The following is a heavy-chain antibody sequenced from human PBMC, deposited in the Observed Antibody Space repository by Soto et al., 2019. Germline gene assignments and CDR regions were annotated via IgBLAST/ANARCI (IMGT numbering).Heavy chain of an antibody. D-gene: IGHD3-16*01. CDR2: ISYDGSNK. Sequence: QAGGSLRLSXAASGFTFSSYGMHWVRQAPGKGLEWVAVISYDGSNKYYADSVKGRFTISRDNSKNTLYLQMNSLRAEDRAVYYCAKDLGAGESIDHWGQGTLVTVSS. J-gene: IGHJ5*02. CDR3: AKDLGAGESIDH. V-gene: IGHV3-30*18. CDR1: GFTFSSYG.